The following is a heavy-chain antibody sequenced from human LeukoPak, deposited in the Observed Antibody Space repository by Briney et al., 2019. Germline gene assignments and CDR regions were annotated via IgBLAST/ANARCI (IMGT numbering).Heavy chain of an antibody. J-gene: IGHJ5*02. D-gene: IGHD3-22*01. CDR3: AKDGSSGYYLTGNWFDP. CDR1: GGSISTSY. CDR2: IYNSGST. Sequence: SETLSLTCTGSGGSISTSYWSWIRHPPGKGLEWIGYIYNSGSTNYNPSLKSRVTISVDTSKNQFSLKLSSVTAADTAVYYCAKDGSSGYYLTGNWFDPWGQGTLVTVSS. V-gene: IGHV4-59*01.